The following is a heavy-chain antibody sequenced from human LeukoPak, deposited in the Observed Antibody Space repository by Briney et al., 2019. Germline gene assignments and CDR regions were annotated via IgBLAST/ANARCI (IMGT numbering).Heavy chain of an antibody. Sequence: SETLSLTCTVSSVSLTNYYWSWIRQPPGKGLEWIGYIFFSGTTNYNPSLKSRVTISVDTSKNQFSLKMTSVTAADTAVYFCARAPTTVTTSGSYYYYMDVWGKGTTVTISS. CDR1: SVSLTNYY. D-gene: IGHD4-17*01. CDR3: ARAPTTVTTSGSYYYYMDV. CDR2: IFFSGTT. V-gene: IGHV4-59*01. J-gene: IGHJ6*03.